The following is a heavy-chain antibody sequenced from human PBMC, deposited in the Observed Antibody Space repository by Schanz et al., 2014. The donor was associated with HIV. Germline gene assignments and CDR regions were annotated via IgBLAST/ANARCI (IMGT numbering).Heavy chain of an antibody. D-gene: IGHD1-26*01. CDR3: AKGIMGATEYYYGMDV. Sequence: VQLVESGGGVVQPGRSLRLSCAASGFTFSTSWMHWVRQAPGKGLVWVSRISSDGSSTSYADSVKGRFTISRDNANNFVYLEMNGLRVEDTALYYCAKGIMGATEYYYGMDVWGQGTMVTVSS. CDR2: ISSDGSST. V-gene: IGHV3-74*02. J-gene: IGHJ6*02. CDR1: GFTFSTSW.